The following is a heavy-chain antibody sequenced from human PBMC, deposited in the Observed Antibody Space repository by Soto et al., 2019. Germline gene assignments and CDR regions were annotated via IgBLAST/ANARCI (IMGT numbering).Heavy chain of an antibody. Sequence: TSETLSLTCTVSGGSISSYYWSWIRQPPGKGLEWIGHIYYSGSTNYNPSLKSRVTISVDTSKNQFSLKLSSVTAADTAVYYCATYGSGIDAFDIWGQGTTVTVSS. J-gene: IGHJ3*02. CDR2: IYYSGST. V-gene: IGHV4-59*01. D-gene: IGHD3-10*01. CDR3: ATYGSGIDAFDI. CDR1: GGSISSYY.